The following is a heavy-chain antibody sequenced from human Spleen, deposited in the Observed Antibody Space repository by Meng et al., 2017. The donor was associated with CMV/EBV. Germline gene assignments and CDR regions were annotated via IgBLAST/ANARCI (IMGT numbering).Heavy chain of an antibody. D-gene: IGHD3-3*01. Sequence: FTGYHMHWVRQAPGQGLEWMGCINPNSGGTNYAQKFQGRVTMTRDTSISTDYMELSGLRSDDTAVYYCARDRYSRFLEIYYYGMDVWGQGTTVTVSS. CDR1: FTGYH. CDR3: ARDRYSRFLEIYYYGMDV. V-gene: IGHV1-2*02. CDR2: INPNSGGT. J-gene: IGHJ6*02.